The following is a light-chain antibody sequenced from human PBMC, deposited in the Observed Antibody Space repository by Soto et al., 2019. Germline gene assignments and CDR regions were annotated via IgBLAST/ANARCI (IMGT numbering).Light chain of an antibody. CDR2: GAS. Sequence: EIVLTQSPATLSLSAGERAALSCGASQSVRGSYLAWYQQQAGQAPRLLIYGASSRATGIPARFSGSGSETDFTLTITSLEPEDFAVYYCQQRNNWPPITFGQGTRLEIK. CDR1: QSVRGSY. J-gene: IGKJ5*01. CDR3: QQRNNWPPIT. V-gene: IGKV3-11*01.